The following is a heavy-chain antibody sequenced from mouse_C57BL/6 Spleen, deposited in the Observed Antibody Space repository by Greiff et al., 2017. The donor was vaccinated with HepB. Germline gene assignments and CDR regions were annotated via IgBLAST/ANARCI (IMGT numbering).Heavy chain of an antibody. D-gene: IGHD1-1*01. Sequence: VQLQQSGAELVKPGASVKISCKASGYAFSSYWMNWVKQRPGKGLEWIGQIYPGDGDTNYNGKFKGKATLTADKSSSTAYMQLSSLTSEDSAVYFCAREGGLRSLYYYAMDYGGQGTSVTVSS. CDR2: IYPGDGDT. CDR3: AREGGLRSLYYYAMDY. CDR1: GYAFSSYW. J-gene: IGHJ4*01. V-gene: IGHV1-80*01.